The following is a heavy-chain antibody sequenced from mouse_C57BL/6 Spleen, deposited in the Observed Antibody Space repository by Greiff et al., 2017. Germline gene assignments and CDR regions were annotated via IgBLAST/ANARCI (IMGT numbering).Heavy chain of an antibody. CDR1: GYTFTSYW. J-gene: IGHJ2*01. V-gene: IGHV1-59*01. CDR2: IDPSDSYT. CDR3: ANALTDYFDY. Sequence: QVQLQQPGAELVRPGTSVKLSCKASGYTFTSYWMHWVKQRPGQGLEWIGVIDPSDSYTNYNQKFKGKATLTVDTSSSTAYMERHSLTSEDSAVYFCANALTDYFDYWGQGTTLTVSS.